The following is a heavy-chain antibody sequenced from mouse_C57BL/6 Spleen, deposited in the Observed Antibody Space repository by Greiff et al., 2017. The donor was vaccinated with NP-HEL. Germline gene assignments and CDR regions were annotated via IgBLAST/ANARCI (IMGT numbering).Heavy chain of an antibody. V-gene: IGHV14-4*01. CDR1: GFNIKDDY. Sequence: EVQLQQSGAELVRPGASVKLSCTASGFNIKDDYMHWVKQRPEQGLEWIGWIDPENGDTEYASKFQGKATITADTSSNTAYLQLSSLTSEDTAVYYCTSFYYSYAYNYWGQGTSVTVSS. J-gene: IGHJ4*01. CDR2: IDPENGDT. CDR3: TSFYYSYAYNY. D-gene: IGHD2-12*01.